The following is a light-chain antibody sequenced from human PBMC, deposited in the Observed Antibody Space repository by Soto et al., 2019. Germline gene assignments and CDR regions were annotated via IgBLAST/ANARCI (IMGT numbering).Light chain of an antibody. CDR3: QQYGGSPRT. Sequence: EIVLTQSPGTLSLSPGERATLSCRASQSISSSYLAWYQQKPGQAPRLLIYGASSRATGIPDRFSGSGSGTDFTLTISWLEPEDFAVYYCQQYGGSPRTFGQGTKVAIK. CDR2: GAS. CDR1: QSISSSY. J-gene: IGKJ1*01. V-gene: IGKV3-20*01.